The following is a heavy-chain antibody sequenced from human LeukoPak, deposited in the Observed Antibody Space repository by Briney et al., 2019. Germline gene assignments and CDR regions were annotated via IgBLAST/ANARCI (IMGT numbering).Heavy chain of an antibody. J-gene: IGHJ4*02. Sequence: ASVKVSCKASGYTFTRYGISWVRQAPGQGLEWMGWISAYNGNTNYAQKLQGRVTMTTDTSTSTAYMELRSLRSDDTALYYCARTYSSGWYGELDYWGQGTLVTVSS. D-gene: IGHD6-19*01. CDR3: ARTYSSGWYGELDY. CDR1: GYTFTRYG. V-gene: IGHV1-18*01. CDR2: ISAYNGNT.